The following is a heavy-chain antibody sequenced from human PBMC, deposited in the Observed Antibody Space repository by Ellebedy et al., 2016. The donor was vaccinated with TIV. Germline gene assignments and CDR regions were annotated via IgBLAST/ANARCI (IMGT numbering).Heavy chain of an antibody. V-gene: IGHV4-38-2*02. CDR2: IHHSGST. CDR3: ASPTLAVAGTENWFDP. J-gene: IGHJ5*02. D-gene: IGHD6-19*01. CDR1: GYSISSGYY. Sequence: SETLSLXXTVSGYSISSGYYWGWIRQPPGKGLEWIGSIHHSGSTYCNPSLKSRVTISVDTSKNQFSLKLSSVTAADTALYYCASPTLAVAGTENWFDPWGQGTLVTVSS.